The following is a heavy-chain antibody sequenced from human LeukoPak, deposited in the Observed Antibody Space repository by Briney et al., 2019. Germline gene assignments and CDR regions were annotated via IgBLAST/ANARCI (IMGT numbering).Heavy chain of an antibody. V-gene: IGHV4-39*07. J-gene: IGHJ4*02. CDR2: IYYSGSA. D-gene: IGHD3/OR15-3a*01. Sequence: SGTLSLTCTVSGGSIRSSSYYWGWIRQPPGKGLEWIGSIYYSGSAYYNPSLKSRVTISVDTSKNQFSLMLSSVTAADTAVYYCARGLGRYYFDYWGQGTLVTVSS. CDR1: GGSIRSSSYY. CDR3: ARGLGRYYFDY.